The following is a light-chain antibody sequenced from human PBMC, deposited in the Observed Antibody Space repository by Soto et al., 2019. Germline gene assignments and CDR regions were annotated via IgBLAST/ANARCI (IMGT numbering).Light chain of an antibody. J-gene: IGKJ3*01. Sequence: EIELTQSPGTLSLSPGERATLSCRASQSINNRYLAWYQQQPAPAPRLLIYAASSRATGIPDRFSGSGSGTDFTPTISRLEPEDFAVYYCRQFGSSPRFTFGPGTKVDIK. CDR1: QSINNRY. V-gene: IGKV3-20*01. CDR2: AAS. CDR3: RQFGSSPRFT.